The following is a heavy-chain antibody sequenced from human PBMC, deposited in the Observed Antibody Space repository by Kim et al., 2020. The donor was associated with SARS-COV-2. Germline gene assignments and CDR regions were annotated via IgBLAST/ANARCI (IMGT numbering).Heavy chain of an antibody. J-gene: IGHJ1*01. V-gene: IGHV3-9*01. CDR2: ISWNSGSI. CDR1: GFTFSDYA. Sequence: GGSLRLSCAASGFTFSDYAMHWVRQAPGKGLEWVSGISWNSGSIGYADSVKGRFTISRDNAKNSLYLQMNSLRAEDTALYYCAKDLQSHSSSWYAYSFDFQHWGQGTLVTVSS. CDR3: AKDLQSHSSSWYAYSFDFQH. D-gene: IGHD6-13*01.